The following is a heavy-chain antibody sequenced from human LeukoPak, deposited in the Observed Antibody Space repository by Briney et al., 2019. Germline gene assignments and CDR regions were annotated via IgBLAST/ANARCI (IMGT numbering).Heavy chain of an antibody. CDR3: ARQEPRYCSSTSCRKNWFDP. J-gene: IGHJ5*02. CDR2: INHSGST. D-gene: IGHD2-2*01. CDR1: GGSFSGYY. V-gene: IGHV4-34*01. Sequence: SETLSLTCAVYGGSFSGYYWSWIRQPPGKGLEWIGEINHSGSTNYNPSLKSRVTISVDTSKNQFSLKLSSVTAADTAVYYCARQEPRYCSSTSCRKNWFDPWGQGTLVTVSS.